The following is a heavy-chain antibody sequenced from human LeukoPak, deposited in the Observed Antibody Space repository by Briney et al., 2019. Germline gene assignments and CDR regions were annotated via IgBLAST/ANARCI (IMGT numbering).Heavy chain of an antibody. V-gene: IGHV1-2*02. J-gene: IGHJ5*02. CDR3: AREATADPT. CDR1: GYTFTGYY. Sequence: ASVKVSCKASGYTFTGYYIHWVRQAPGQGLEWMGWINPNSGGTNYAQKFQGGVTMTRDTSISTAYMELSRLRSDDTAVYYCAREATADPTWGQGTLVTVSS. D-gene: IGHD1-26*01. CDR2: INPNSGGT.